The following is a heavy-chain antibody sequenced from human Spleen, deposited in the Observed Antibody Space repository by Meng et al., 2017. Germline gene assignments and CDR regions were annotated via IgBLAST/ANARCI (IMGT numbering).Heavy chain of an antibody. D-gene: IGHD1-26*01. CDR1: GGSFSGYY. V-gene: IGHV4-34*01. Sequence: QVQLQQWGAGLLKPSETLSLTCAVSGGSFSGYYWSWIRQPPGKGLEWIGEISHSGGTNYNPSLKSRVTISVDTSKNQFSLKLSSVTAADTAVYYCARGSGGSYFAYFQHWGQGTLVTVSS. CDR3: ARGSGGSYFAYFQH. CDR2: ISHSGGT. J-gene: IGHJ1*01.